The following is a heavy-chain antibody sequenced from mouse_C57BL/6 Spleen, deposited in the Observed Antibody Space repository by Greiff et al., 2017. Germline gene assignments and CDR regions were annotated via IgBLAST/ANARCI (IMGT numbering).Heavy chain of an antibody. CDR2: IDPSDSYT. Sequence: VQLQQPGAELVMPGASVKLSCKASGYTFTSYWMHWVKQRPGQGLEWIGEIDPSDSYTNYNQKFKGKSTLTVDKSSSTAYMQLSSLTSEDSAVYYCARGGSYGYFDVWGTGTTVTVSS. CDR3: ARGGSYGYFDV. J-gene: IGHJ1*03. V-gene: IGHV1-69*01. CDR1: GYTFTSYW. D-gene: IGHD1-1*01.